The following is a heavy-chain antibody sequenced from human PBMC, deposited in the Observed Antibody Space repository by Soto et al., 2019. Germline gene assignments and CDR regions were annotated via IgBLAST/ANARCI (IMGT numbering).Heavy chain of an antibody. J-gene: IGHJ5*02. CDR1: GGSITSNW. Sequence: QVQLQESGPGLVNPSGTLSLTCAVSGGSITSNWWSWVRQPPGKGLEWIGEIHHSGSFNYNPSLRSRVTISIDNSKTQLSLRLTAVTAADTALHYCVSNDWYRFDPSGQGTLVTVSS. V-gene: IGHV4-4*02. CDR2: IHHSGSF. D-gene: IGHD3-9*01. CDR3: VSNDWYRFDP.